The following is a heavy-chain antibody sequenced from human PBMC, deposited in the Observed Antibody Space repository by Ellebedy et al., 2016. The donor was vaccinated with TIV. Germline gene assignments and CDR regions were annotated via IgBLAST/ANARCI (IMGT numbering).Heavy chain of an antibody. CDR1: GFTFSNAW. V-gene: IGHV3-15*01. CDR3: TTVYRYNYDSV. J-gene: IGHJ4*02. Sequence: GESLKTSCAASGFTFSNAWMNWVRQAPGKGLEWVGRSKSKTDGGAADYDAPVKGRFTISRDDSKNTLYLQMNSLKTEDTAVYFCTTVYRYNYDSVWGQGTLVTVSS. CDR2: SKSKTDGGAA. D-gene: IGHD5-18*01.